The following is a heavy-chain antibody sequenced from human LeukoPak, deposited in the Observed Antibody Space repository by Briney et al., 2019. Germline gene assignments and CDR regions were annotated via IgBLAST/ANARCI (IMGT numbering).Heavy chain of an antibody. V-gene: IGHV1-46*01. J-gene: IGHJ3*02. CDR3: ARYGFSSVWQGGWHAFDI. D-gene: IGHD6-25*01. Sequence: GASVKVSCKASGYTFTSYYVHWVRQAPGQGLQWMGIINPTSGDTNYAQNFQGRVTMTRDMSTSTVYMELRSLRSEDTAVYYCARYGFSSVWQGGWHAFDIWGHGTMVTVSS. CDR1: GYTFTSYY. CDR2: INPTSGDT.